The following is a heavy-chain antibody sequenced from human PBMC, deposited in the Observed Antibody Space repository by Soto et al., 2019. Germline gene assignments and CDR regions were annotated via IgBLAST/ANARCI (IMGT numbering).Heavy chain of an antibody. V-gene: IGHV1-18*01. D-gene: IGHD3-10*01. Sequence: GVPAKVSCKASGYTFTSCAISWVRQAPEQGLESIEWISAYNGNTNYAQKLQGRVTMTTDTSTSTAYMEMRSLRSDDTAVYYCAREPNYCGSGRYYKPFDYWGQVTLVTVSS. CDR1: GYTFTSCA. CDR2: ISAYNGNT. CDR3: AREPNYCGSGRYYKPFDY. J-gene: IGHJ4*02.